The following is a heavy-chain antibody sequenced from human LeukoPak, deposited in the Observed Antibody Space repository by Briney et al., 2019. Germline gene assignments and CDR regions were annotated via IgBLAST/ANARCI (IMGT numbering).Heavy chain of an antibody. CDR3: ARHGNWEPFDY. Sequence: SETLSLTCVLSGASIRSSDYFWAWIRQPPGKGLEWIGTVYYSGSTYYNPSLKSRLTISVDTSNNSVSLKVTSLTAADTAVYYCARHGNWEPFDYWGQGSLVTVSS. CDR1: GASIRSSDYF. J-gene: IGHJ4*02. D-gene: IGHD1-1*01. CDR2: VYYSGST. V-gene: IGHV4-39*01.